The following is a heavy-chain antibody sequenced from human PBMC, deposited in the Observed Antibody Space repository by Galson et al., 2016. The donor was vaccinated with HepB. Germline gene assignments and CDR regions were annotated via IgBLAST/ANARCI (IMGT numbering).Heavy chain of an antibody. CDR1: GFDFKTHG. D-gene: IGHD4-17*01. CDR3: ARGAVTTRFYYGMDV. Sequence: SLRLSCATSGFDFKTHGMHWVRQAPGKRLQWVAVIWNDGSNKYYADSVKGRFTISRDNSKNTMYLQMKSLRVEDTAVYYCARGAVTTRFYYGMDVWGQGTTVTVSS. CDR2: IWNDGSNK. V-gene: IGHV3-33*01. J-gene: IGHJ6*02.